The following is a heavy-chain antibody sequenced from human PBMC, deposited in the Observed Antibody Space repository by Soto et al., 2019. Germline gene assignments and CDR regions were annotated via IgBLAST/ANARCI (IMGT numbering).Heavy chain of an antibody. CDR3: ARQDRVVAEGRWFDP. Sequence: LSLTCTVSGYSISSGYHWAWIRQPPGKGLEWLGSVHYSGNTYYNPSLKSRLTISVDKSKNHFSLNLSSVTAADTAVYYCARQDRVVAEGRWFDPWGQGTLVTVSS. CDR2: VHYSGNT. D-gene: IGHD2-15*01. J-gene: IGHJ5*02. CDR1: GYSISSGYH. V-gene: IGHV4-38-2*02.